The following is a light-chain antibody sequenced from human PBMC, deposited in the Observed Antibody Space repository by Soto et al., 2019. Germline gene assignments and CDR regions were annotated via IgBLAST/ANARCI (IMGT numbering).Light chain of an antibody. CDR1: QSISSY. V-gene: IGKV1-39*01. CDR2: AAS. CDR3: QQSYSTPGWT. Sequence: DIQMTQSPSSLSASVGDRVTITCRASQSISSYLNWYQQKPGKAPKLLIYAASSLQSGVTSRFSGSGSGTDFTLTISSLQPEDFATYYCQQSYSTPGWTFVQGTKVEIK. J-gene: IGKJ1*01.